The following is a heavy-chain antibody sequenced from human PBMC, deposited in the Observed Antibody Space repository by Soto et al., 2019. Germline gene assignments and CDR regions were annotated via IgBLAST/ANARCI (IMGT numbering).Heavy chain of an antibody. Sequence: EVQLLESGGGLVQPGGSLRLSCAASGFTFSSYAMSWVRQAPGKGLEWVSAISGSGGSTYYADSVKGRFTISRDNSKNTLYLQMNSLRAEDTAVYYCAKERSIAARGYYYYGMDVWGQGTTVTVSS. CDR2: ISGSGGST. V-gene: IGHV3-23*01. CDR3: AKERSIAARGYYYYGMDV. J-gene: IGHJ6*01. D-gene: IGHD6-6*01. CDR1: GFTFSSYA.